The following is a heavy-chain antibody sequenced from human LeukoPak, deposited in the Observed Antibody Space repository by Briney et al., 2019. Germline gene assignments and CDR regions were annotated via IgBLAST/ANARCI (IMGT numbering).Heavy chain of an antibody. CDR3: AKLRGYRGYSDY. CDR1: GFTFSDYY. J-gene: IGHJ4*02. D-gene: IGHD5-12*01. Sequence: GGSLRLSCAASGFTFSDYYMSWIRQAPGKGLEWVSYISSSSSYTNYADSVKGRFTISRDNAKNSLYLQMNSLRAEDTAVYYCAKLRGYRGYSDYWGQGTLVTVSS. V-gene: IGHV3-11*03. CDR2: ISSSSSYT.